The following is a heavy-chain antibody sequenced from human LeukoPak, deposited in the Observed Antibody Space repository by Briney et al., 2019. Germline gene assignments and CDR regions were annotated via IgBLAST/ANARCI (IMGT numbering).Heavy chain of an antibody. CDR1: GGSISSYY. D-gene: IGHD6-25*01. CDR3: ARHAAAPYYFDY. CDR2: IYYSGST. V-gene: IGHV4-59*08. Sequence: PSETLSLTCTVSGGSISSYYWSWIRQPPGKGLEWIGYIYYSGSTNYNPSLKSRVTISVDTSKSQFSLKLSSVTAADTAVYYCARHAAAPYYFDYWGQGTLVTVSS. J-gene: IGHJ4*02.